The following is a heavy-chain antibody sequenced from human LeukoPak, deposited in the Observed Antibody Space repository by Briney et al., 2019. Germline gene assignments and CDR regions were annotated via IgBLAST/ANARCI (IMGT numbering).Heavy chain of an antibody. J-gene: IGHJ4*02. CDR2: ISGSGGST. V-gene: IGHV3-23*01. CDR1: GFTFSSYA. D-gene: IGHD6-13*01. Sequence: GASLRLSCAASGFTFSSYAMSWVRQAPGKGLEWVSAISGSGGSTYYADSVKGRFTISRDNSKNTLYLQMNSLRAEDTAVYYCAKDLEQQLAIYFDYWGQGTLVTVSP. CDR3: AKDLEQQLAIYFDY.